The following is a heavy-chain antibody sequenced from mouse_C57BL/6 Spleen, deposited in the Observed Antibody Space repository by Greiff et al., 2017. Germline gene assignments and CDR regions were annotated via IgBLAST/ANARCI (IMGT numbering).Heavy chain of an antibody. CDR1: GYTFTDYN. J-gene: IGHJ4*01. D-gene: IGHD1-1*01. Sequence: VQLQQSGPELVKPGASVKMSCKASGYTFTDYNMHWVKQSHGKSLEWIGYINPNNGGTSYNQKFKGKATLTVNKSSSTAYMELRSLTSEDSAVYYCARWGYYYGSSGYYAMDYWGQGTSVTVSS. CDR2: INPNNGGT. CDR3: ARWGYYYGSSGYYAMDY. V-gene: IGHV1-22*01.